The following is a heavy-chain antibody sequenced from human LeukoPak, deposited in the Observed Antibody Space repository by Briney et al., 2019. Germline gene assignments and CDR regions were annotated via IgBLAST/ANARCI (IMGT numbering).Heavy chain of an antibody. CDR1: GLRFSDYY. Sequence: GGSLRLSCAASGLRFSDYYVSWIRQAPGKGLQWVSYISSGGDIMHYADSVKGRFTISRDNAKNSLYLQMNSLRAEDTAVYYCASIPGITMVRGAPMVGPWGQGTLVTVSS. CDR3: ASIPGITMVRGAPMVGP. CDR2: ISSGGDIM. V-gene: IGHV3-11*04. D-gene: IGHD3-10*01. J-gene: IGHJ5*02.